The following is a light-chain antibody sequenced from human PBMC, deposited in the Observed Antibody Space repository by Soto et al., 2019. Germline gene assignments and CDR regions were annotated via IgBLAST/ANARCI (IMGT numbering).Light chain of an antibody. CDR1: TSNVGTNS. CDR3: AAWDDSLNGHAV. J-gene: IGLJ7*01. V-gene: IGLV1-44*01. CDR2: NNN. Sequence: QSVLTQPPSASGTPGQRVTISCSGSTSNVGTNSVIWYQQLPGLAPKLLLYNNNPRPSGVPDRFSGSKSGTSASLAISGLQAEDEADYYCAAWDDSLNGHAVFGGGTQLTVL.